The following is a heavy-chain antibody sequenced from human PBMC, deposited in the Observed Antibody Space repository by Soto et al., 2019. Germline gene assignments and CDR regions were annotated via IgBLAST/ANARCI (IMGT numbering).Heavy chain of an antibody. CDR2: ISYDGSNK. V-gene: IGHV3-30-3*01. J-gene: IGHJ6*02. Sequence: PGGSLRLSCAASGFTFSSYAMHWVRQAPGKGLEWVAVISYDGSNKYYADSVKGRFTISRDNSKNTLYLQMNSLRAEDTAVYYCARDLEKPGEKGHYYGMDVWGQGTTVTVS. D-gene: IGHD3-10*01. CDR3: ARDLEKPGEKGHYYGMDV. CDR1: GFTFSSYA.